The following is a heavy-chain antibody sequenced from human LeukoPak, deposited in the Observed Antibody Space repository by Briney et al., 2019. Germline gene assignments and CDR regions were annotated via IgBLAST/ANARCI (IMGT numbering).Heavy chain of an antibody. CDR1: GFTFDDYG. V-gene: IGHV3-20*01. CDR3: ARAIVPAATRNYYYYYMDV. J-gene: IGHJ6*03. CDR2: INWNGGST. D-gene: IGHD2-2*01. Sequence: PGTSLRLSCAASGFTFDDYGMSWVRQAPGKGLEWVSGINWNGGSTGYADSVKGRFTISRDNAKNSLYLQMNSLRAEDTALYHCARAIVPAATRNYYYYYMDVWGKGTTVTVSS.